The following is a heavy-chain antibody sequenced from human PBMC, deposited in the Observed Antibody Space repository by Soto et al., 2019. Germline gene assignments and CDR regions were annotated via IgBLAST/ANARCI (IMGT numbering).Heavy chain of an antibody. V-gene: IGHV4-34*01. CDR3: ARYMSRYSSSWYRANNWFDP. CDR2: INHSGST. Sequence: PSETLSLTCAVYGGSFSGYYWSWIRQPPGKGLEWIGEINHSGSTNYNPSLKSRVTISVDTSKNQFSLKLSSVTAADTAVYYCARYMSRYSSSWYRANNWFDPWGQGTLVTVSS. J-gene: IGHJ5*02. CDR1: GGSFSGYY. D-gene: IGHD6-13*01.